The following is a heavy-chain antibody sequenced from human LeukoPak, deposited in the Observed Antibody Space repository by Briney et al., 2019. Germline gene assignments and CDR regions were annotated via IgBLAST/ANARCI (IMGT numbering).Heavy chain of an antibody. CDR2: ISGSGGST. V-gene: IGHV3-23*01. Sequence: GSLRLSCAASGFTFSSYAMTWVRQAPGKGLEWVSAISGSGGSTYYADSVKGRFTISRDNSKNTLYLQMNSLRAEDTAVYYCAKDPTAMVLGYFDYWGQGTLVTVSS. D-gene: IGHD5-18*01. J-gene: IGHJ4*02. CDR1: GFTFSSYA. CDR3: AKDPTAMVLGYFDY.